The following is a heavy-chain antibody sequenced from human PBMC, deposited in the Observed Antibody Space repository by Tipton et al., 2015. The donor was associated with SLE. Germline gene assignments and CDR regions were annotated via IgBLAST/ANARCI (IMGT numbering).Heavy chain of an antibody. D-gene: IGHD4-17*01. Sequence: TLSLTCDVSGDSISSLYWWSWVRQSPGKGLEWIADTYHSGSTNYNPSLESRVTISVDKSRNQFSLKLTSVTAADTAVYYCASKGYGDYVYYYFDYWSQGTLVTVSS. CDR2: TYHSGST. CDR1: GDSISSLYW. V-gene: IGHV4-4*02. CDR3: ASKGYGDYVYYYFDY. J-gene: IGHJ4*02.